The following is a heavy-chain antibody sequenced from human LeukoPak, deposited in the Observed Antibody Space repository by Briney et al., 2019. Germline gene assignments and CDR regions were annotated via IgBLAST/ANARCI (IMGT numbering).Heavy chain of an antibody. J-gene: IGHJ4*02. CDR2: MNPNSGNT. CDR3: ARAPSVYSRSQPVPVDY. Sequence: ASVKVSCKASGYTFTSYDINWVRQATGQGLEWMGWMNPNSGNTGYAQKFQGRVTMTRNTSISTAYMELSSLRSEDTAVYYCARAPSVYSRSQPVPVDYWGQGTLVTVSS. V-gene: IGHV1-8*01. CDR1: GYTFTSYD. D-gene: IGHD6-6*01.